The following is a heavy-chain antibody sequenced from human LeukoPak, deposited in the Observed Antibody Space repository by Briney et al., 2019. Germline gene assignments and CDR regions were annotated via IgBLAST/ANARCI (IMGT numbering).Heavy chain of an antibody. CDR1: GGSISSGGYY. D-gene: IGHD1-14*01. J-gene: IGHJ3*02. V-gene: IGHV4-30-2*01. CDR2: IYHSGST. Sequence: SETLSLTCTVSGGSISSGGYYWSWIRQPPGKGLEWIGYIYHSGSTYYNPSLKSRVTISVDTSKNQFSLKLSSVTAADTAVYYCARDKLSPPLRLGPGAFDIWGQGTMVTVSS. CDR3: ARDKLSPPLRLGPGAFDI.